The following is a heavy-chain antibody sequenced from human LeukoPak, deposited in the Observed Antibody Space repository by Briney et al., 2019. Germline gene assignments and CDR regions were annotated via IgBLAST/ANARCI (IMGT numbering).Heavy chain of an antibody. J-gene: IGHJ3*02. Sequence: GESLKISCKGSGYSFTSYWIGWVRQMPGKGLEWMGIIYPGDSDTRYSPSFQGQVTISADKSISTAYLQWSSLRASDTAMYYCARPACSSTSCYAFDIWGQGTMATVSS. CDR3: ARPACSSTSCYAFDI. CDR2: IYPGDSDT. CDR1: GYSFTSYW. V-gene: IGHV5-51*01. D-gene: IGHD2-2*01.